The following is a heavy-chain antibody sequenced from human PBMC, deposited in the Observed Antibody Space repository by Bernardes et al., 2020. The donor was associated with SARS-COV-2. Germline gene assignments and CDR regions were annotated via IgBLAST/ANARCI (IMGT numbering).Heavy chain of an antibody. Sequence: GGSLRLSCAASGFTFGDCGMHWVRQAPGKGLEWVAFISRDGTKKDYADSVKGRFTISRDNSKDTLYLQMNSLRAEDTAVYYCAREMYYYETSLDYWGQETLVTVSS. CDR1: GFTFGDCG. CDR2: ISRDGTKK. CDR3: AREMYYYETSLDY. J-gene: IGHJ4*02. V-gene: IGHV3-30*03. D-gene: IGHD3-22*01.